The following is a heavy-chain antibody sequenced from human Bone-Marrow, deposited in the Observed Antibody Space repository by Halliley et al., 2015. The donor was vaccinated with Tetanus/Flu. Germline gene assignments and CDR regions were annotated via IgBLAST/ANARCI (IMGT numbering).Heavy chain of an antibody. CDR3: AREYDYTEDAFDI. CDR2: MWYDGSNK. D-gene: IGHD2-2*02. J-gene: IGHJ3*02. V-gene: IGHV3-33*01. CDR1: GFTLDNYG. Sequence: TASGFTLDNYGMHWVRQAPGKGLEWVALMWYDGSNKNYADSVRGRFTISRDDSKNTLYLEMNSLRAEDTAVYYCAREYDYTEDAFDIWGQGTMVTVSS.